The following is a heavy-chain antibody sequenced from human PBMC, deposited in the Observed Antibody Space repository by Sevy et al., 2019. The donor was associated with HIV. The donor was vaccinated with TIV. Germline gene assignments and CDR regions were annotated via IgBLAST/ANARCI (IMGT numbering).Heavy chain of an antibody. V-gene: IGHV3-30-3*01. CDR2: ISSDGNNK. CDR3: ARDPAAAGTNYFDY. Sequence: GGSLRRSCAASGFTFSDYPIHWVRQAPGKGLEWVAVISSDGNNKYYVDSVRGRFTISRDNSKNTLYLQMNSLRAEDTAVYYCARDPAAAGTNYFDYWGQGTLVTVSS. D-gene: IGHD6-13*01. CDR1: GFTFSDYP. J-gene: IGHJ4*02.